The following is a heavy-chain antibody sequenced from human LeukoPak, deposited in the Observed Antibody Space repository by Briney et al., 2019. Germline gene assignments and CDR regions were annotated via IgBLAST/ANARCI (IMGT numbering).Heavy chain of an antibody. CDR1: GGSISSGGYY. CDR2: IYYSGST. Sequence: SQTLSLTCTFSGGSISSGGYYGSWIRQPPGQGLEWIGYIYYSGSTYYNPSLKSRVTISVDTSKNQFALKLSSVTAADTAVYYCAGSSGYYYVYWGQGTLVTVSS. J-gene: IGHJ4*02. V-gene: IGHV4-30-4*01. CDR3: AGSSGYYYVY. D-gene: IGHD3-22*01.